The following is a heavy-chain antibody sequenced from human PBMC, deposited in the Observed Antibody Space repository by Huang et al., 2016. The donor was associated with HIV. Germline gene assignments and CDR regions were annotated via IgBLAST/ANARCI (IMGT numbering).Heavy chain of an antibody. V-gene: IGHV3-30*18. CDR2: ISFDGKNT. J-gene: IGHJ5*01. CDR3: VKGVSQIGDSDS. Sequence: QVHLVESGGGVVRPGRSLRLSCTASGFTFRSYGMHWVRQAPGKGLEGVGVISFDGKNTYYADSVKGRITLSRDNFKNIVHLQLRSLRPEDTALYYCVKGVSQIGDSDSWGQGALVIVSS. CDR1: GFTFRSYG.